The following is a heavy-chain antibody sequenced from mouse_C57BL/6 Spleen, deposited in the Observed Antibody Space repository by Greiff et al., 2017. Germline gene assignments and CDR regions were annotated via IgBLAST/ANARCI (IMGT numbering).Heavy chain of an antibody. Sequence: VQLQQSGPELVKPGASVKISCKASGYTFTDYYMNWVKQSHGKSLEWIGDINPNNGGTSYNQKFKGKATLTVDKSSSTAYMELRSLTSEDSAVYYCAREHGYSFAYWGQGTLVTVSA. J-gene: IGHJ3*01. CDR3: AREHGYSFAY. CDR1: GYTFTDYY. CDR2: INPNNGGT. D-gene: IGHD2-3*01. V-gene: IGHV1-26*01.